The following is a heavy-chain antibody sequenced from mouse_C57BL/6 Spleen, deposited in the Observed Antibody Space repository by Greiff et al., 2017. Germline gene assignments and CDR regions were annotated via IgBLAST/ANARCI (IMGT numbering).Heavy chain of an antibody. V-gene: IGHV3-6*01. CDR1: GYSITSGYY. CDR3: ASCGNSAWFAY. CDR2: ISYDGSN. J-gene: IGHJ3*01. Sequence: EVQLQQSGPGLVKPSQSLSLTCSVTGYSITSGYYWNWIRQFPGNKLEWMGYISYDGSNNYNPSLKNRISITRDTSKNQFFLKLNSVTTEDTATYYCASCGNSAWFAYWGQGTLVTVSA. D-gene: IGHD2-1*01.